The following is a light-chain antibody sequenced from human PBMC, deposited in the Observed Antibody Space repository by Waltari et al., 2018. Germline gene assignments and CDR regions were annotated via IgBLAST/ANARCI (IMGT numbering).Light chain of an antibody. CDR3: QHRSNWPLFT. CDR2: DAS. Sequence: IVLTQSPATLSLSPGERATLSCRASQSDSSHLAWYRHKPGQAPRLLIYDASNRATGIPARFSGSGSGTDFTLTISSLEPEDFAVYYCQHRSNWPLFTFGPGTKVDFK. J-gene: IGKJ3*01. CDR1: QSDSSH. V-gene: IGKV3-11*01.